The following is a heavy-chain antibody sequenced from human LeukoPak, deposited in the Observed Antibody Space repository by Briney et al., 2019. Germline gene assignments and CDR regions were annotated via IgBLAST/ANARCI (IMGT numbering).Heavy chain of an antibody. CDR2: IYYSGST. CDR3: ARVLLWFGELDYFDY. Sequence: SETLSLTCTVSGGSISSSSYYWSWIRQPPGKGLEWIGYIYYSGSTYYNPSLKSRVTISVDTSKNQFSLKLSSVTAADTAVYYCARVLLWFGELDYFDYWGQGTLVTVSS. CDR1: GGSISSSSYY. D-gene: IGHD3-10*01. V-gene: IGHV4-30-4*01. J-gene: IGHJ4*02.